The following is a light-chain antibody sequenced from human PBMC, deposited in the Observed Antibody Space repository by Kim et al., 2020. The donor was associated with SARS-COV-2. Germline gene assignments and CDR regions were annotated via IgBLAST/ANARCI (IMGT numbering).Light chain of an antibody. CDR3: QQHYSTPRT. J-gene: IGKJ1*01. CDR1: QSVLYSSNNKNY. Sequence: DIVMTQSPDSLAVSLGERATINCKSSQSVLYSSNNKNYLAWYQQKPGQPPKLLITWASTRESGVPDRFSGSGSGTDFTLTISSLQAEDVVVYYCQQHYSTPRTFGQGTKVEIK. CDR2: WAS. V-gene: IGKV4-1*01.